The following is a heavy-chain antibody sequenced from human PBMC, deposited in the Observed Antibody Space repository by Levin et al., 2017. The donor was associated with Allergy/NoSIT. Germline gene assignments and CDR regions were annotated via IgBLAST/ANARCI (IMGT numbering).Heavy chain of an antibody. CDR2: ISYNGREG. Sequence: GGSLRLSCTASGFPFNNYGMHWVRQAPGKGLEWVAVISYNGREGYLTDSVKGRFTISRDNSKNTLYLQMNSLRVEDTAVYYCAKDLEVSGAGYYFDHWGQGTLVTVSS. CDR3: AKDLEVSGAGYYFDH. V-gene: IGHV3-30*18. J-gene: IGHJ4*02. D-gene: IGHD2-8*02. CDR1: GFPFNNYG.